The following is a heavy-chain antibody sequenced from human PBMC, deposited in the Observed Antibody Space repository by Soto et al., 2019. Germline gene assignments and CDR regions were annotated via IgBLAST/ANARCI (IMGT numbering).Heavy chain of an antibody. V-gene: IGHV3-30-3*01. D-gene: IGHD6-6*01. CDR2: ISYDGSNK. J-gene: IGHJ4*02. Sequence: QVQLVEWGGDLVKPGESLRLSCAASGFTFSSYAMHWVRQAPGKGLEWVAVISYDGSNKYYADSVKGRFTISRDNSKNTLYLQMNSLRAEDTAVYYCARGGSSSEYYFDYWGQGTLVTVSS. CDR1: GFTFSSYA. CDR3: ARGGSSSEYYFDY.